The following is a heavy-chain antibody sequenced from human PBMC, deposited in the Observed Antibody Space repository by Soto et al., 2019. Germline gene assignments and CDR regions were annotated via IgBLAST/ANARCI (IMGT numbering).Heavy chain of an antibody. CDR1: GFNFNNYA. CDR3: AKARYYDSSGPGAFDV. V-gene: IGHV3-23*01. CDR2: ITVSGGHT. J-gene: IGHJ3*01. D-gene: IGHD3-22*01. Sequence: GGSLRLSCAASGFNFNNYAMTWVRQAPGKGLEWVSSITVSGGHTYAADSVKGRFTVSRDNSKNTVYLQMNSLRADDTAMYFCAKARYYDSSGPGAFDVWGQGTMVTGSS.